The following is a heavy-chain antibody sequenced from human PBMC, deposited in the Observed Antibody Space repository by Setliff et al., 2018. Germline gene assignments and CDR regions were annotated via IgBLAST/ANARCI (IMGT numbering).Heavy chain of an antibody. CDR3: ARDNTIVGATDY. V-gene: IGHV4-39*02. J-gene: IGHJ4*02. CDR1: GGSISSSSHY. Sequence: SETLSLTCTVSGGSISSSSHYWGWIRQPPGKGLEWIGSIFTSGSTNYNPSLKGRVTISADTSTNHFSLKLTSVTAADTAVYYCARDNTIVGATDYWGQGALVTSPQ. CDR2: IFTSGST. D-gene: IGHD1-26*01.